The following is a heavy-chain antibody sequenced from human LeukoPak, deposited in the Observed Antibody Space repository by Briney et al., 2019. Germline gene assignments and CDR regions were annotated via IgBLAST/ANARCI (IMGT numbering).Heavy chain of an antibody. V-gene: IGHV3-23*01. J-gene: IGHJ4*02. Sequence: GGSLRLSCAASGFTFSSFAIHWVRQAPGKGLEWVSVMSASGATTRYADSVRGRFTISRDSSKNTVYLQMNSLRTEDTAVYYCAKLLRAGRLLIISLDSWGQGTLVTVSS. CDR2: MSASGATT. CDR1: GFTFSSFA. CDR3: AKLLRAGRLLIISLDS. D-gene: IGHD3-10*01.